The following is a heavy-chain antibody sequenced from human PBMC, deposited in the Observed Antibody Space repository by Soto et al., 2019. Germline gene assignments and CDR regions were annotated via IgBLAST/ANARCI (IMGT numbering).Heavy chain of an antibody. V-gene: IGHV4-59*08. CDR1: GGSISSYY. CDR3: AGLPGAGVG. Sequence: QVQLQESGPGLVKPSETLSLTCTVSGGSISSYYWSWIRQPPGKGLEWIGYIYYSGITTYNPSLKGRCTISVDTSKSQFSLKLSSVPAADTAAYYCAGLPGAGVGWGQGTLVTVSS. D-gene: IGHD6-19*01. CDR2: IYYSGIT. J-gene: IGHJ4*02.